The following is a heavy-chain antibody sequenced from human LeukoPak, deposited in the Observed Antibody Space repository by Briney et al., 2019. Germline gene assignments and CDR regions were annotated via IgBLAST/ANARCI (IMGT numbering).Heavy chain of an antibody. J-gene: IGHJ4*02. CDR1: GFTSSSYW. Sequence: GGSLRFSCAASGFTSSSYWMSWVRQAPGKGLEWVANIKSDGSEKYYVDSVKGRFTISRDNAKNSLYLQMNSLRVEDTALYYCARKAWADYWGQGTLVTVSS. V-gene: IGHV3-7*01. D-gene: IGHD3-16*01. CDR3: ARKAWADY. CDR2: IKSDGSEK.